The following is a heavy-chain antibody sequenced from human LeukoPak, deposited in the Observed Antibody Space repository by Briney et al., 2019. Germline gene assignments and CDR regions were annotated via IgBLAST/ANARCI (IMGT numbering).Heavy chain of an antibody. D-gene: IGHD3-22*01. J-gene: IGHJ4*02. Sequence: ASVKVSCKVPGYTFTDYYMHWVQQAPGKGLEWMGLVDPEDGETIYAEKFQGRVTMTRDTSTATVYMDLSSLRSEDTAVYYCAREPDYFDRTGYLSYWGQGTPVTVSS. V-gene: IGHV1-69-2*01. CDR1: GYTFTDYY. CDR3: AREPDYFDRTGYLSY. CDR2: VDPEDGET.